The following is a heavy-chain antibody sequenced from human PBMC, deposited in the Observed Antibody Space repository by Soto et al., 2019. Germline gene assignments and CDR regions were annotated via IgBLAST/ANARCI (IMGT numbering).Heavy chain of an antibody. CDR2: IYHSGST. CDR1: GGSITSSSW. CDR3: ARKDYGDGGFFDY. D-gene: IGHD4-17*01. V-gene: IGHV4-4*02. J-gene: IGHJ4*02. Sequence: QVQLQESGPGLVKPSGTLSLTCAVSGGSITSSSWWSWVRQPPGKGLEWIGEIYHSGSTNYNPSLKSRDTISVDKSKKQFSLKLISVTAADTAVYYCARKDYGDGGFFDYWGQGTLVTVSS.